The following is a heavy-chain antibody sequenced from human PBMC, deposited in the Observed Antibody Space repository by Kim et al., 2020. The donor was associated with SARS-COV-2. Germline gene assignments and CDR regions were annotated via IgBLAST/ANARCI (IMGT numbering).Heavy chain of an antibody. V-gene: IGHV3-30*03. CDR2: ISKDESDK. J-gene: IGHJ6*02. CDR3: ARDLYRSSSYNYYYGLDV. D-gene: IGHD6-6*01. Sequence: GGSLRLSCAASGFTFSNYGMHWVRQAPGKGLEWVAVISKDESDKYYADSVKGRFTISREDYKDTLYLQMNTLKPEDTAVYYCARDLYRSSSYNYYYGLDVWGQGTTVTVSS. CDR1: GFTFSNYG.